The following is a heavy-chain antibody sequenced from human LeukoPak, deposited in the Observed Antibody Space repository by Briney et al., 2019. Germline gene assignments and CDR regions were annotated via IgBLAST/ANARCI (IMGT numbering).Heavy chain of an antibody. J-gene: IGHJ4*02. CDR2: IIPIFGTA. D-gene: IGHD2-21*01. V-gene: IGHV1-69*13. Sequence: VASVKVSCKASGGTFSSYAISWVRQAPGQGLEWMGGIIPIFGTANYAQKFQGRVTITADGSTSTAYMELSSLRSEDTAVYYCARRHIVGGSFDYWGQGTLVTVSS. CDR3: ARRHIVGGSFDY. CDR1: GGTFSSYA.